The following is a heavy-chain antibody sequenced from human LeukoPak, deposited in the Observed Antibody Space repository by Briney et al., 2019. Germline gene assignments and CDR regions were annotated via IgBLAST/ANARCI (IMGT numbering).Heavy chain of an antibody. V-gene: IGHV1-69*05. Sequence: SVKVSCKASGGTFSSYAINWVRQAPGQGLEWMGGIIPIFGTANYAQKFQGRVTITTDESTSTAYMELSSLRSEDTAVYYCAVNSGSYSLLWEYLYYFDYWGQGTLVTVPS. CDR3: AVNSGSYSLLWEYLYYFDY. CDR1: GGTFSSYA. CDR2: IIPIFGTA. J-gene: IGHJ4*02. D-gene: IGHD1-26*01.